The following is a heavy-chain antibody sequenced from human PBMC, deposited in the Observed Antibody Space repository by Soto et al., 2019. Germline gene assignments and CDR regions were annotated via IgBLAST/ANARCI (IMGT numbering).Heavy chain of an antibody. J-gene: IGHJ5*02. CDR3: ARDCGIVGATSWFDP. CDR1: GGTFSSYA. Sequence: SVKVSCKASGGTFSSYAISWVRQAPGQGLEWMGGIIPIFGTANYAQKFQGRVTITADESTSTAYMELSSLRSEDTAVYYCARDCGIVGATSWFDPWGQGTLVTVSS. V-gene: IGHV1-69*13. D-gene: IGHD1-26*01. CDR2: IIPIFGTA.